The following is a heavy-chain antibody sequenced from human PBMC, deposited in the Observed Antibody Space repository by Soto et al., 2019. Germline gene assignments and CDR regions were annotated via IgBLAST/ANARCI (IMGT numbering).Heavy chain of an antibody. J-gene: IGHJ6*02. Sequence: LRLSCAASGFTFSSYGMHWVRQAPGKGLEWVAVIWYDGSNKYYADSVKGRFTISRDNSKNTLYLQMNSLRAEDTAVYYCARETTEPSAYYYYGMDVWGQGTTVTVSS. CDR3: ARETTEPSAYYYYGMDV. V-gene: IGHV3-33*01. CDR2: IWYDGSNK. CDR1: GFTFSSYG. D-gene: IGHD4-4*01.